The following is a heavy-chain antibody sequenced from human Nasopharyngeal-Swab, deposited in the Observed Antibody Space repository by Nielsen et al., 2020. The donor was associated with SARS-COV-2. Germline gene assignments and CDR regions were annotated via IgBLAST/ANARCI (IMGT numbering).Heavy chain of an antibody. J-gene: IGHJ5*02. Sequence: RQAPGKGLEWSGNINYSGSTNYNPSLKSRVTISVDTSKNQFSLKLSSVTAADTAVYYDATAANYDSLAGYNSYYYWFDLWGKGTTVTVSS. CDR3: ATAANYDSLAGYNSYYYWFDL. CDR2: INYSGST. D-gene: IGHD3-9*01. V-gene: IGHV4-61*06.